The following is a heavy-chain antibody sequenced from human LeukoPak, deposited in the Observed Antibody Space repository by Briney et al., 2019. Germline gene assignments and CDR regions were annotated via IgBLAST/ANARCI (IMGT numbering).Heavy chain of an antibody. CDR1: GFTFDDYA. D-gene: IGHD3-22*01. V-gene: IGHV3-33*08. CDR2: IWYDGSNK. J-gene: IGHJ6*02. Sequence: GGSLRLSCAASGFTFDDYAMHWVRQAPGKGLEWVAVIWYDGSNKYYADSVKGRFTISRDNSKNTLYLQMNSLRAEDTAVYYCARAGYYDSSGYYYSYYYYYGMDVWGQGTTVTVSS. CDR3: ARAGYYDSSGYYYSYYYYYGMDV.